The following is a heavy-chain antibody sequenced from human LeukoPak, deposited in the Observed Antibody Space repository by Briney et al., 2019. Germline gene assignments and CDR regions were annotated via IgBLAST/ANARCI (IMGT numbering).Heavy chain of an antibody. CDR2: IKQDGSEE. CDR1: GFTFSTYW. Sequence: GGSLRLSCAASGFTFSTYWMTWVRQGPGKGLEWVANIKQDGSEEYYVDSVKGRFTISRDNAKNSLHLQMNSLRAEDTAVYYCAGDGVNWGRDIWGQGTMVTVSS. V-gene: IGHV3-7*01. J-gene: IGHJ3*02. D-gene: IGHD3-16*01. CDR3: AGDGVNWGRDI.